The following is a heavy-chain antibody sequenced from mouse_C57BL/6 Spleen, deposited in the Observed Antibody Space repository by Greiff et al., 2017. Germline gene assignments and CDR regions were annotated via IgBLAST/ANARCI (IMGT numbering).Heavy chain of an antibody. J-gene: IGHJ2*01. CDR1: GFTFSSYA. D-gene: IGHD1-1*01. V-gene: IGHV5-9-1*02. Sequence: EVKLVESGEGLVKPGGSLKLSCAASGFTFSSYAMSWVRQTPEKRLEWVAYISSGGDYIYYADNVKGRFTISRDNARNTLYLQMSSLKSEDTAMYYCTRGGGYGSHFDDWGQGTTLTVSS. CDR2: ISSGGDYI. CDR3: TRGGGYGSHFDD.